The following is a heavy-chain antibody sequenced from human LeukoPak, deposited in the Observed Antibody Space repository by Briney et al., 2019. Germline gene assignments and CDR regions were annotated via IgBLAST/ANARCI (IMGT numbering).Heavy chain of an antibody. CDR1: GGSISSGGYY. Sequence: TLSLTCTVSGGSISSGGYYWSWIRQHPGKGLEWIGYIYYSGSTYYNPSLKSRVTISVDTSKNQFSLKLSSVTAADTAAYYCARAPLSIMITFGGVIAPYYFDYWGQGTLVAVSS. D-gene: IGHD3-16*02. V-gene: IGHV4-31*03. CDR3: ARAPLSIMITFGGVIAPYYFDY. CDR2: IYYSGST. J-gene: IGHJ4*02.